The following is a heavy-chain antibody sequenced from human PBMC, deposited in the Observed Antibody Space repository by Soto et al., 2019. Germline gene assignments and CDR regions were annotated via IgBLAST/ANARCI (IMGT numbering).Heavy chain of an antibody. V-gene: IGHV3-11*05. CDR1: GFTFSDYY. J-gene: IGHJ4*02. CDR3: AKDQAEYQLFEHDY. Sequence: GGSLRLSCAASGFTFSDYYMNWIRQAPGKGLEWVSYISGSSNYTNYADSVKGRFTISRDSAKNSLYLQINSLRAEDTAVYYCAKDQAEYQLFEHDYWGQGTLVTVSS. D-gene: IGHD2-2*01. CDR2: ISGSSNYT.